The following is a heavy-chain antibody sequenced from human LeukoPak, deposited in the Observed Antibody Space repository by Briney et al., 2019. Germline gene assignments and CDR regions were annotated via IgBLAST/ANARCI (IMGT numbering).Heavy chain of an antibody. CDR2: ISRTGHST. J-gene: IGHJ6*03. CDR3: ARAGVSGDFPLGYFYYMDV. Sequence: PRRSLRLSCEASGFSFTDYYVTWIRQAPGKGLEWVSFISRTGHSTYYGDSVAGRFTISRDTAKNSLFLQMTSLRAEDTAVYYCARAGVSGDFPLGYFYYMDVWGKGTTVTVPS. D-gene: IGHD3-10*01. V-gene: IGHV3-11*01. CDR1: GFSFTDYY.